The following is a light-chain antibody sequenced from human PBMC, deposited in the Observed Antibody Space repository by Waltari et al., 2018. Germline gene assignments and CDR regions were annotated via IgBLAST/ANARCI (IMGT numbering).Light chain of an antibody. CDR1: SGHSSNI. CDR3: QTGGHGTWV. Sequence: QLVLTQSPSASASLGASVKLTCTLSSGHSSNIIAWLQQQPETGPRYLMKVNSDGCHSTEDKVPDRFSRSSAGAERYLTIFSLQSEDEADYYCQTGGHGTWVFGGGTKLTVL. CDR2: VNSDGCH. J-gene: IGLJ3*02. V-gene: IGLV4-69*01.